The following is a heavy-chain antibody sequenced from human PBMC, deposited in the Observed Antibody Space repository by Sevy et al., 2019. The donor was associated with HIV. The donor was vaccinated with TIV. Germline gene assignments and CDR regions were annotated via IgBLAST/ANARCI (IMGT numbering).Heavy chain of an antibody. J-gene: IGHJ4*02. CDR1: GFTFSNYG. V-gene: IGHV3-33*01. Sequence: GGSLRLSCAASGFTFSNYGMHWVRQAPGKGLEWVAVIWNDESNKYYAHSVKGRFTISRDNSENTLYLEMNSLRVEDTAVYFCARRGDFNDRSAKRDFDYWGQGTLVTVSS. CDR2: IWNDESNK. D-gene: IGHD3-22*01. CDR3: ARRGDFNDRSAKRDFDY.